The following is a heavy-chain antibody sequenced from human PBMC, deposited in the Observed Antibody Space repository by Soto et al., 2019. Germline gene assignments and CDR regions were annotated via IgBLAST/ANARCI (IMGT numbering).Heavy chain of an antibody. Sequence: PSETLSLTCTVSGGSISSYYWSWIRQPPGKGLEWIGYIYYSGSTNYNPSLKSRVTISVDTSKNQFSLKLSSVTAADTAVYYCARVNDVYYFDYWGQGTLVTVSS. CDR2: IYYSGST. J-gene: IGHJ4*02. V-gene: IGHV4-59*01. D-gene: IGHD3-3*01. CDR1: GGSISSYY. CDR3: ARVNDVYYFDY.